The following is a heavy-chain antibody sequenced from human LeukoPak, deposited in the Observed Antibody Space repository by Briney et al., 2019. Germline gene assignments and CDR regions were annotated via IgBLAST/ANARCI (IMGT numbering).Heavy chain of an antibody. CDR1: GFTFSSNS. V-gene: IGHV3-53*01. D-gene: IGHD4/OR15-4a*01. Sequence: GGSLRLSCAASGFTFSSNSMSWVRQAPGKGLEWVSFIYSDNTHYSDSVKGRFTISRDNSKNTLYLQMNSLRAEDTAVYYCARRAGAYSHPYDYWGQGTLVTVSS. CDR3: ARRAGAYSHPYDY. J-gene: IGHJ4*02. CDR2: IYSDNT.